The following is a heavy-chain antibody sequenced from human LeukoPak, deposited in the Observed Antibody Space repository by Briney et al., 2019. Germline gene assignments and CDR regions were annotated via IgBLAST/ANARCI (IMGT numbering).Heavy chain of an antibody. Sequence: SETLSLTCAVYGGSFSGYYWSWIRQPPGKGLEWIGEINHSGSTNYNPSLKSRVTISVDTSKNQFSLKLSSLTAADTAVYYCARGPYYYDSSGLKTPSAMRGDYWGQGTLVTVSS. CDR2: INHSGST. CDR3: ARGPYYYDSSGLKTPSAMRGDY. CDR1: GGSFSGYY. J-gene: IGHJ4*02. D-gene: IGHD3-22*01. V-gene: IGHV4-34*01.